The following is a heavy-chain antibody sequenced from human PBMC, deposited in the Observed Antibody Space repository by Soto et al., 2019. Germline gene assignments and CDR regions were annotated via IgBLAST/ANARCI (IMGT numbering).Heavy chain of an antibody. J-gene: IGHJ3*02. Sequence: ASVKVSCKASGYTFTSYYMHWVRQAPGQGLEWMGIINPSGGSTSYAQKFQGRVTMTRDTSTSTVYMELSSLRSEDTAVYYCARKNGDYVFFDDAFDIWGQGTMVTVSS. D-gene: IGHD4-17*01. V-gene: IGHV1-46*03. CDR1: GYTFTSYY. CDR2: INPSGGST. CDR3: ARKNGDYVFFDDAFDI.